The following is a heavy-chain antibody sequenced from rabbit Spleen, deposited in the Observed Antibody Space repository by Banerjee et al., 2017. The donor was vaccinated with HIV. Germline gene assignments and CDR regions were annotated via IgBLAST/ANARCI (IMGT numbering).Heavy chain of an antibody. CDR1: GFSFSTSDY. V-gene: IGHV1S45*01. D-gene: IGHD4-1*01. Sequence: QEQLVESGGGLVKPEGSLKLTCTASGFSFSTSDYMCWVRQAPGKGLEWISCIAGSSSGFTYSATWAKGRFTISKTSSTTVTLQMTSLTAADTATYFCARSAGVSDDAASNFWGPGTLSPS. CDR3: ARSAGVSDDAASNF. CDR2: IAGSSSGFT. J-gene: IGHJ6*01.